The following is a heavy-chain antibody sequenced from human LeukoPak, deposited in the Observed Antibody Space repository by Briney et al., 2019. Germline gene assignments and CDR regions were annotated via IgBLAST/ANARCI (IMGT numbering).Heavy chain of an antibody. V-gene: IGHV1-2*02. J-gene: IGHJ6*02. CDR2: INPNSGGT. CDR3: ARDRVTIFGVVFYGMDV. Sequence: ASVKVSCKASGYTLTGYYMHWVRQAPGQGLEWMGWINPNSGGTNYAQKFQGRVTMTRDTSISTAYMELSRLRSDDTAVYYCARDRVTIFGVVFYGMDVWGQGTTVTVSS. CDR1: GYTLTGYY. D-gene: IGHD3-3*01.